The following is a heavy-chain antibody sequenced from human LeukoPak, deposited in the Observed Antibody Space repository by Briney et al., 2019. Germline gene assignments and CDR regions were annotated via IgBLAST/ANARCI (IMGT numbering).Heavy chain of an antibody. CDR1: GFTFSSYS. CDR2: ISSSSGYI. J-gene: IGHJ6*02. D-gene: IGHD3-10*01. V-gene: IGHV3-21*04. CDR3: AKFTSRMYYYGSGSSGMDV. Sequence: GGSLRLSCAASGFTFSSYSMNWVRQAPGKGLEWVSSISSSSGYIYYADSVKGRFTISRDNAKNSLYLQMNSLRAEDTAVYYCAKFTSRMYYYGSGSSGMDVWGQGTTVTVSS.